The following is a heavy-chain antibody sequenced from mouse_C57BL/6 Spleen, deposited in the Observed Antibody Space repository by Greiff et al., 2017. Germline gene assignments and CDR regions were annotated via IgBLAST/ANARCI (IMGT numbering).Heavy chain of an antibody. Sequence: QVQLQQSGAELVRPGASVTLSCKASGYTFTDYEMHWVKQTPVNGLEWIGAIDPETGGTAYNQKFKGKAILTADKSSSSAYMELRSLTTEDSAVYYCLKGFAYWGQGTLVTVSA. CDR2: IDPETGGT. V-gene: IGHV1-15*01. J-gene: IGHJ3*01. CDR3: LKGFAY. CDR1: GYTFTDYE.